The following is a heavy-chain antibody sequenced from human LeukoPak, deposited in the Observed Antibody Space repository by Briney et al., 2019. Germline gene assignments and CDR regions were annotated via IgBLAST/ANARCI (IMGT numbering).Heavy chain of an antibody. CDR2: ISGSGGST. V-gene: IGHV3-23*01. D-gene: IGHD3-9*01. CDR1: GFTFSSYA. CDR3: ASYDILTGSKPDLLFDY. J-gene: IGHJ4*02. Sequence: GGSLRLSCAASGFTFSSYAMSWVRQAPGKGLEWVSAISGSGGSTYYADSVKGRFTISRDNSKNTLYLQMNSLRAEDTAVYYCASYDILTGSKPDLLFDYWGQGTLVTVSS.